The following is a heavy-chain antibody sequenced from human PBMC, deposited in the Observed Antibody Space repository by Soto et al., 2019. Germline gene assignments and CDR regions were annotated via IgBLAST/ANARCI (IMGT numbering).Heavy chain of an antibody. CDR1: GFTFSSYS. Sequence: EVQLVESGGGLVKPGGSLRLSCAASGFTFSSYSMNWVRQAPGKGLEWVSSISSSSSYIYYADSVKGRFTISRDNAKNSLYLQMNSLRAEDTAVYYCARDLSGSYWHYYCYGMDVWGQGTTVTVSS. CDR3: ARDLSGSYWHYYCYGMDV. CDR2: ISSSSSYI. V-gene: IGHV3-21*01. J-gene: IGHJ6*02. D-gene: IGHD1-26*01.